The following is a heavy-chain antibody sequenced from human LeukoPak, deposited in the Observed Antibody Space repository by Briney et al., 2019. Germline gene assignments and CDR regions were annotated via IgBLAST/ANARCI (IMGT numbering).Heavy chain of an antibody. V-gene: IGHV4-34*01. CDR2: INHSGST. D-gene: IGHD3-3*01. J-gene: IGHJ5*02. Sequence: SETLSLTCAVYGGSFSGYYWSWIRQPPGKGLEWIGEINHSGSTNYNPSLKSRVTILVDTSKNQFSLKLSSVTAADTAVYYCARGTKITIFGVAKGRNWFDPWGQGTLVTVSS. CDR3: ARGTKITIFGVAKGRNWFDP. CDR1: GGSFSGYY.